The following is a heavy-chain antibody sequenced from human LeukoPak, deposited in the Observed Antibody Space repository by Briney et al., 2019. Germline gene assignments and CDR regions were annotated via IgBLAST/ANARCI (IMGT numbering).Heavy chain of an antibody. V-gene: IGHV1-18*01. CDR1: GYTFTSYG. CDR2: ISAYNGNT. J-gene: IGHJ4*02. D-gene: IGHD3-22*01. Sequence: ASVKVSCKASGYTFTSYGISWVRQAPGQGLEWMGWISAYNGNTNYAQKLQGRVTMTTDTSTSTAYMELRGLRSDDTAVYYCASYYDSSGYYWGSPFAYWGQGTLVTVSS. CDR3: ASYYDSSGYYWGSPFAY.